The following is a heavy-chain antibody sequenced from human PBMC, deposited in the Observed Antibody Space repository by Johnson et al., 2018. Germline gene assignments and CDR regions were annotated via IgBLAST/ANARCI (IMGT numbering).Heavy chain of an antibody. Sequence: VQLVESGGGLVQPGRSPRLSCAASGFTFDDYAMHWVRQAPGKGLEGVSGISWHSGSIGYVDSVKGRFTLSRDNAKNYLYLQMNSLRAEDTALYYCAKSGYSSGWVDYWGQGTLVTVSS. D-gene: IGHD6-19*01. CDR2: ISWHSGSI. V-gene: IGHV3-9*01. J-gene: IGHJ4*02. CDR1: GFTFDDYA. CDR3: AKSGYSSGWVDY.